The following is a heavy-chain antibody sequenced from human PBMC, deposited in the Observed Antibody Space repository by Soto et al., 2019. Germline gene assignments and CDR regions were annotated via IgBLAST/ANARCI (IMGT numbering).Heavy chain of an antibody. J-gene: IGHJ3*02. CDR1: GDTFGRNA. CDR2: IIPMFPTT. D-gene: IGHD5-18*01. Sequence: GASVKVSCKASGDTFGRNAIHWVRQAPGQGLEWMGGIIPMFPTTNYAQKFQGRVTITADESTSTAYMELSSLRSENTAVYYCAREGGYSYGSAFDIWGQGTMVTVSS. CDR3: AREGGYSYGSAFDI. V-gene: IGHV1-69*13.